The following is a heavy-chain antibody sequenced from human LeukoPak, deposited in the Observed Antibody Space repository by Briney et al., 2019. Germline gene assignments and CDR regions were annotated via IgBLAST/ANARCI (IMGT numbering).Heavy chain of an antibody. CDR1: GGSFSGYY. V-gene: IGHV4-34*01. J-gene: IGHJ4*02. Sequence: SETLSPTCAVYGGSFSGYYWSWIRQPPGKGLEWIGEINHSGSTNYNPSLKSRVTISVDTSKNQFSLKLSSVTAADTAVYYCASKSYYYGSGIYYWGQGTLVTVSS. D-gene: IGHD3-10*01. CDR2: INHSGST. CDR3: ASKSYYYGSGIYY.